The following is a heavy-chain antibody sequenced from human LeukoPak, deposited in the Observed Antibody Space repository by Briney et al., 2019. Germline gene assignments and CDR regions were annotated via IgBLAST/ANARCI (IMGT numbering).Heavy chain of an antibody. V-gene: IGHV4-30-4*01. D-gene: IGHD6-19*01. CDR2: IYYSGST. CDR1: GGSISSGDYY. CDR3: AREGSAVRKFYFDY. Sequence: SETLSLTCTVSGGSISSGDYYWSWIRQPPGKGLEWIGYIYYSGSTYYNPSLKSRVTLSVDTSKNQFSLKLSSVSAADTAVYYCAREGSAVRKFYFDYWGQGTLVTVSS. J-gene: IGHJ4*02.